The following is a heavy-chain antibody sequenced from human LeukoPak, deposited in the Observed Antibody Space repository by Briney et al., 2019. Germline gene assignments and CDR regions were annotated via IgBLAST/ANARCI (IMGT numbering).Heavy chain of an antibody. CDR3: ARGLRHYYGSGSYFWSDAFDI. D-gene: IGHD3-10*01. CDR1: GYTFTSYD. J-gene: IGHJ3*02. V-gene: IGHV1-8*01. Sequence: GASVKVSCKASGYTFTSYDINLVRQATGQGLEWMGRMNPNSGNTGYAQKFQGRVTMTRNTSISTAYMELSSLRSEDTAVYYCARGLRHYYGSGSYFWSDAFDIWGQGTMVTVSS. CDR2: MNPNSGNT.